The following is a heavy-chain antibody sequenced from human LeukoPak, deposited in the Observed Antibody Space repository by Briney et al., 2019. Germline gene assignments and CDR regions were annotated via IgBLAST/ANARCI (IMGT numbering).Heavy chain of an antibody. Sequence: GGSLRLSCAASGFTFSSYEMSWVRQAPGKGLEWVANIKQDGSEKYYVDSVKGRFTISRDNAKNSLYLQMNSLRAEDTAVYYCARGTLNLAVARYYYYMDVWGKGTTVTVSS. J-gene: IGHJ6*03. CDR2: IKQDGSEK. CDR3: ARGTLNLAVARYYYYMDV. D-gene: IGHD6-19*01. CDR1: GFTFSSYE. V-gene: IGHV3-7*01.